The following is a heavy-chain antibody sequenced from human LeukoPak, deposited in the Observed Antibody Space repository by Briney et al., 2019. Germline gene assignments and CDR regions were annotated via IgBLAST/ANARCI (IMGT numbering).Heavy chain of an antibody. Sequence: GGSLRLSCAASGFTFSTYSMSWVRPAPGKGLEWVSYISSISSIIYYADSVKGRFTISRDNAKSSLYLQMNSLRAEDTAVYYCARSRPGTEAGQPNFDYWGQGTLVTVSS. CDR1: GFTFSTYS. CDR2: ISSISSII. J-gene: IGHJ4*02. V-gene: IGHV3-48*01. D-gene: IGHD6-13*01. CDR3: ARSRPGTEAGQPNFDY.